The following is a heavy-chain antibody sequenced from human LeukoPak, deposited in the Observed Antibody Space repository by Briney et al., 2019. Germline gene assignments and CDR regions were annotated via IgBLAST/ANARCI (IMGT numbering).Heavy chain of an antibody. CDR3: ASVGGRQKYYFDY. CDR1: GGTFSSYA. CDR2: IIPIFGTA. Sequence: GASVKVSCKASGGTFSSYAISWVRQAPGQGLEWMGGIIPIFGTANYAQKFQGRVTITTDESTSTAYMELSSLRSEDTAVYYCASVGGRQKYYFDYWGQGTLVTVSS. V-gene: IGHV1-69*05. J-gene: IGHJ4*02. D-gene: IGHD1-1*01.